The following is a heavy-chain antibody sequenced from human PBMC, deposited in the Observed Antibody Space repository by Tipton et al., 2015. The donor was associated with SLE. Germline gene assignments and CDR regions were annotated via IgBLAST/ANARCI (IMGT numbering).Heavy chain of an antibody. Sequence: TLSLTCTVSGASIRSHYWGWIRQPPGKGLEWIGYIFYSGNINYNPSLKSRVTISVDTSKNQFSLKLSSVTAADTAVYYCARGPYDDFWSGPFDYWGQGTLVTVSS. D-gene: IGHD3-3*01. J-gene: IGHJ4*02. CDR2: IFYSGNI. CDR3: ARGPYDDFWSGPFDY. CDR1: GASIRSHY. V-gene: IGHV4-59*11.